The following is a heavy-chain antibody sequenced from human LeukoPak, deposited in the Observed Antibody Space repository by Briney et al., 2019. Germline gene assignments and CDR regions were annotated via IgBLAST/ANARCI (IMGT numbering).Heavy chain of an antibody. Sequence: TGGSLRLSCAASGFTVSSNYMSWVRQAPGKGLEWVSVIYSGGSTYYADSVKGRFTISRDNSKNTLYLQMNSLRAEDTAVYYRASSLGYSYEIWGQGTLVTVSS. CDR2: IYSGGST. CDR3: ASSLGYSYEI. V-gene: IGHV3-53*01. D-gene: IGHD5-18*01. J-gene: IGHJ4*02. CDR1: GFTVSSNY.